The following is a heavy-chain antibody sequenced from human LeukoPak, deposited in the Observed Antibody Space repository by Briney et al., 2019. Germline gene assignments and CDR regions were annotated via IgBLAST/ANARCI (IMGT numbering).Heavy chain of an antibody. D-gene: IGHD1-26*01. CDR3: AKDAVGGTAYYFDY. J-gene: IGHJ4*02. V-gene: IGHV3-23*01. CDR2: ISSSGDT. CDR1: GFTFTKYA. Sequence: GGSLRLSCAASGFTFTKYAMSWVRQAPGKGLEWLSAISSSGDTYYADSVRGRFTISRDNPKNTVYLQMNRLRAEDTAVYYCAKDAVGGTAYYFDYWAREPWPPSPQ.